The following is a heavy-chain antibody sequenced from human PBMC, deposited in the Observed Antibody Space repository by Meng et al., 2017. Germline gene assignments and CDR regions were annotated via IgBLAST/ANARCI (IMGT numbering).Heavy chain of an antibody. V-gene: IGHV3-53*01. J-gene: IGHJ4*02. CDR3: ARDSSSGWYHNY. CDR1: GFSGTPSY. Sequence: GVHQLGVSWKLTWHASGFSGTPSYMSWVSQAAGNGLEWVSVIYSGGSTYYAASVKGRFSISRDNSKNTLYLQMNSLRAEDTAVYFCARDSSSGWYHNYWGQGTLVTVSS. CDR2: IYSGGST. D-gene: IGHD6-19*01.